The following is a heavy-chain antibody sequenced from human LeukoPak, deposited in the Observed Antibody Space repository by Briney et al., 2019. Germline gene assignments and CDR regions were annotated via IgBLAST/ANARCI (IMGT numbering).Heavy chain of an antibody. J-gene: IGHJ3*02. V-gene: IGHV3-53*01. Sequence: GGSLRLSCAASGFTFSSFWMSWVRQAPGEGLGWVSVIYSGGNTYYADSVRGRFTISRDNSKNTLYLQMNSLRAEDTAVYYCARAGPADEDAFDIWGQGTMVTVSS. D-gene: IGHD6-25*01. CDR2: IYSGGNT. CDR1: GFTFSSFW. CDR3: ARAGPADEDAFDI.